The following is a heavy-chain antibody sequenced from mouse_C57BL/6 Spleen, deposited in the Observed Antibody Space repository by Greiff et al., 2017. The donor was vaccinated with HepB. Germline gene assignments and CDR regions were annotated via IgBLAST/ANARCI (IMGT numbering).Heavy chain of an antibody. Sequence: QVQLQQSGAELVRPGASVTLSCKASGYTFTDYEMHWVKQTPVHGLEWIGAIDPETGGTAYNQKFKGKAILTADKSSSTAYMELRSLTSEDSAVYYCTRWATVVADYWGQGTTLTVSS. D-gene: IGHD1-1*01. CDR3: TRWATVVADY. CDR2: IDPETGGT. J-gene: IGHJ2*01. V-gene: IGHV1-15*01. CDR1: GYTFTDYE.